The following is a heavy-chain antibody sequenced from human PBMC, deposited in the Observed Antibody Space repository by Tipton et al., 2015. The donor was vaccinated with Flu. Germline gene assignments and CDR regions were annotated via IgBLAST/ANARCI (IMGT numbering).Heavy chain of an antibody. D-gene: IGHD2-2*01. V-gene: IGHV4-34*01. Sequence: TLSLTCTVYGGSFSGYYWSWIRQPSGKGLEWIGEINHSGSTNYNPSLKSRVTISVDTSKNQFSLKLSSVTAADTAVYYCARRRYCSSTSCWRGFDPWGQGTLVTVSS. CDR1: GGSFSGYY. CDR3: ARRRYCSSTSCWRGFDP. CDR2: INHSGST. J-gene: IGHJ5*02.